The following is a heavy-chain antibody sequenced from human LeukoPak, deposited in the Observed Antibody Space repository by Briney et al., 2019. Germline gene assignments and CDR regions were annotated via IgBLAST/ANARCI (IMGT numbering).Heavy chain of an antibody. Sequence: ASVKVSCKASGYTFTGYYMHWVRQAPGQGLEWMGWINPNSGGTNYAQKFQGRVTMTRDTSISTAYMELSRLRSDDTAVYYCARDRFTLVWGYYMDVWGKGTTVTVSS. CDR2: INPNSGGT. J-gene: IGHJ6*03. D-gene: IGHD2-8*02. CDR3: ARDRFTLVWGYYMDV. V-gene: IGHV1-2*02. CDR1: GYTFTGYY.